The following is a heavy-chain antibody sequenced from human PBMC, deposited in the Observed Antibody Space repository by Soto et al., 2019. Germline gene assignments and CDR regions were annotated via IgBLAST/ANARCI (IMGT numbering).Heavy chain of an antibody. J-gene: IGHJ6*02. CDR2: IYPGDSDT. CDR3: ARQEGRYCSGGSCYYGMDV. Sequence: XESLTISRKGSGYSFTSYWIGLVRQMPGKGLEWMGIIYPGDSDTRYSPSFQGQVTISADKSISTAYLQWSSLKASDTAMYYCARQEGRYCSGGSCYYGMDVWGQGTTVTVSS. D-gene: IGHD2-15*01. V-gene: IGHV5-51*01. CDR1: GYSFTSYW.